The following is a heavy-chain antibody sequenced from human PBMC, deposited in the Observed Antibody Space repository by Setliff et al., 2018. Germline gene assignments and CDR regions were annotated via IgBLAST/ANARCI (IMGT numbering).Heavy chain of an antibody. J-gene: IGHJ4*02. CDR2: IYHSGST. CDR3: ARVAVAVDY. D-gene: IGHD6-13*01. V-gene: IGHV4-30-2*01. CDR1: GGSISSGGYS. Sequence: SETLSLTCAVSGGSISSGGYSWSWIRQPPGKGLEWIGYIYHSGSTYYNPSLKSRVTISVDRSKNQFSLKLSSVTAADTAVYYCARVAVAVDYWGQGTLVTVSS.